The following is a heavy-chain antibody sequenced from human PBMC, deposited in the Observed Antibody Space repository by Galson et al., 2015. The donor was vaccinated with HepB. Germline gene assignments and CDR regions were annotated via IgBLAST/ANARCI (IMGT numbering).Heavy chain of an antibody. V-gene: IGHV1-3*01. J-gene: IGHJ6*02. D-gene: IGHD6-6*01. CDR1: GGTFSSYA. Sequence: SVKVSCKASGGTFSSYAMHWVRQAPGQRLEWMGWINAGNGNTKYSQKFQGRVTITRDTSASTAYMELSSLRSEDTAVYYCARDRDSIAALSGKGDYGMDVWGQGTTVTVSS. CDR2: INAGNGNT. CDR3: ARDRDSIAALSGKGDYGMDV.